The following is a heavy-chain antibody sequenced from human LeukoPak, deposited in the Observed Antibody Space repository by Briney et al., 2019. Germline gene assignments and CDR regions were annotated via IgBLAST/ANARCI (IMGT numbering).Heavy chain of an antibody. CDR1: GFTFSSYG. CDR2: ISYDGSNK. J-gene: IGHJ3*02. CDR3: AKDVVVGATYDAFDI. Sequence: GRSLRLSCAASGFTFSSYGMHWVRQAPGKGLEWVAVISYDGSNKYYADSVKGRFTISRDNSKNTLYLQMNSLRAEDTAVYYCAKDVVVGATYDAFDIWGQGTMVTVSS. V-gene: IGHV3-30*18. D-gene: IGHD1-26*01.